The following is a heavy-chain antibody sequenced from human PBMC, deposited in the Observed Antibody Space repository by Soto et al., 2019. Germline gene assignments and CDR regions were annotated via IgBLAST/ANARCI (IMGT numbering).Heavy chain of an antibody. D-gene: IGHD3-9*01. CDR3: AKDVRRYDILTGYSEYFQH. J-gene: IGHJ1*01. CDR2: ISWNSGSI. V-gene: IGHV3-9*01. Sequence: GGSLRLSCAASGFTFDDYAMHWVRQAPGKGLEWVSGISWNSGSIGYADSVKGRFTISRDNAKNSLYLQMNSLRAEDTALYYCAKDVRRYDILTGYSEYFQHWGQGTLVTVSS. CDR1: GFTFDDYA.